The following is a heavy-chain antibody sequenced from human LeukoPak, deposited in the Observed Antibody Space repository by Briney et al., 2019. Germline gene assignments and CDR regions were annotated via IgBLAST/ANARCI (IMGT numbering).Heavy chain of an antibody. V-gene: IGHV3-21*06. Sequence: GGSLRLSCAASGFTFSSYWMHWVRQAPGKGLEWVASIGPTGSDRYHADSIKGRFTISRDNANNFLYLQMNSLRAEDAAVYYCATETNGRHYDYWGQGTLLTVSS. CDR3: ATETNGRHYDY. J-gene: IGHJ4*02. CDR1: GFTFSSYW. CDR2: IGPTGSDR. D-gene: IGHD1-14*01.